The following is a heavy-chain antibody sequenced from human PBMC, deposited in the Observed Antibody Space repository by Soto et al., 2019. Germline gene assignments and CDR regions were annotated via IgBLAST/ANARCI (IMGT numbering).Heavy chain of an antibody. CDR3: ARGHPGAAAGNSVYYYYYGMDV. J-gene: IGHJ6*02. D-gene: IGHD6-13*01. CDR1: GWSFCGYY. Sequence: SETLSLTCAVYGWSFCGYYWSGIRQHPGKGLEWIGEINHSGSTNYNPSLKSRVTISVDTSKNQFSLKLSSVTAADTAVYYCARGHPGAAAGNSVYYYYYGMDVWGQGTTVTVSS. CDR2: INHSGST. V-gene: IGHV4-34*01.